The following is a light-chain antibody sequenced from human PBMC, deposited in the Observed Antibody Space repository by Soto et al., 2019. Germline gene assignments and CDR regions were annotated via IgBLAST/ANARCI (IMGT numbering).Light chain of an antibody. V-gene: IGKV3-20*01. Sequence: EIVLTQSPGTLSLSPGERATLSCRASQSVTSNYLAWYQQKPGQAPRLLIYATSSRATGFPDRFSGSGSGTDFTLTISRLESEDFAVYYCQQYGSSPWTFGQETKVEI. CDR2: ATS. CDR3: QQYGSSPWT. CDR1: QSVTSNY. J-gene: IGKJ1*01.